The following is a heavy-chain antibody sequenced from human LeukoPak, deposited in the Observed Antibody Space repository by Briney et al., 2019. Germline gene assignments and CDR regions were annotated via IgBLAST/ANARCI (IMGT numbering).Heavy chain of an antibody. CDR1: GFTFSSHW. J-gene: IGHJ6*03. D-gene: IGHD2-15*01. Sequence: QAGGSLRLSCAASGFTFSSHWMSWVRQAPGKGLEWVANIKRDGSEKNYVDSVKGRFTISRDNAKNSLYLQMNSLRAEDTALYYCASSGVDAAHHYYYYYMDVWGKGTTVTVSS. CDR3: ASSGVDAAHHYYYYYMDV. CDR2: IKRDGSEK. V-gene: IGHV3-7*03.